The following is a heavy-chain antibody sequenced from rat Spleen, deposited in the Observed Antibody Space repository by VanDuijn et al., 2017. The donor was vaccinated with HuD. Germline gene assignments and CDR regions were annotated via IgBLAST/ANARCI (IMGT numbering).Heavy chain of an antibody. CDR1: GFTFSNYY. CDR3: ATHNLWFAY. D-gene: IGHD1-10*01. V-gene: IGHV5-25*01. J-gene: IGHJ3*01. CDR2: ISTGGGSI. Sequence: EVQLVESGGGLVQPGRSLKLSCAASGFTFSNYYMAWVRQAPTKGLEWVASISTGGGSIYYPDSVKGRFTISRDNARSTLYLQMDSLRSEDTATYYCATHNLWFAYWGQGTLVTVSS.